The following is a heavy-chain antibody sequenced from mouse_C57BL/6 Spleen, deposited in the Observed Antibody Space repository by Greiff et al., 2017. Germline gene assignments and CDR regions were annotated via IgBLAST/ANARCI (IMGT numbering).Heavy chain of an antibody. J-gene: IGHJ4*01. Sequence: QVQLQQSGPGLVQPSQSLSITCTVSGFSLTSYGVHWVRQSPGKGLEWLGVIWRGGSTDYNAAFMSRLSITKDNSKSQVFFKMNSLQADDTAIYYCAKEDWDPYYAMDYWGQGTSVTVSS. CDR1: GFSLTSYG. V-gene: IGHV2-5*01. CDR2: IWRGGST. D-gene: IGHD4-1*01. CDR3: AKEDWDPYYAMDY.